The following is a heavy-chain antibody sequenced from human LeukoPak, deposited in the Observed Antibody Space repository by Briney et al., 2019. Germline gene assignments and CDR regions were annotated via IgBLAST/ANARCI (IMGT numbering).Heavy chain of an antibody. CDR1: GFTFSSYG. CDR2: IRCDGSNK. Sequence: PGGSLRLSCAASGFTFSSYGMHWVRQAPGKGLEWVAFIRCDGSNKYYADSVKGRFTISRDNSKNSLYLQMNSLRTEDTALFYCAKDTRYRTVTTNLIDSWGQGTLVTVSS. V-gene: IGHV3-30*02. D-gene: IGHD4-17*01. CDR3: AKDTRYRTVTTNLIDS. J-gene: IGHJ4*02.